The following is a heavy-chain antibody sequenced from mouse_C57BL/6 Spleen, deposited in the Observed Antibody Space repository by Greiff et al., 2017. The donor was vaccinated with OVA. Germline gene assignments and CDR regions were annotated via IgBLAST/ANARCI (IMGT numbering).Heavy chain of an antibody. Sequence: QVQLQQSGAELVRPGTSVKVSCKASGYAFTNYLIEWVKQRPGQGLEWIGVINPGSGGTNYNEKFKGKATLTADKSSSTAYMQLSSLTSEDSAVYFCARSEAGSAWFACWGQGALVTVSA. D-gene: IGHD3-2*02. CDR3: ARSEAGSAWFAC. J-gene: IGHJ3*01. CDR1: GYAFTNYL. CDR2: INPGSGGT. V-gene: IGHV1-54*01.